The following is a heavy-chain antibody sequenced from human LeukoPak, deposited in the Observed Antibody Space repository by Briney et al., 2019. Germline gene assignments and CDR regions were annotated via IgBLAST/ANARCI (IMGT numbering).Heavy chain of an antibody. J-gene: IGHJ4*02. CDR1: GFTFSSYG. CDR2: ISYDGSNK. CDR3: AKFSPRGAAGNFY. D-gene: IGHD6-13*01. Sequence: GGSQRLSCAASGFTFSSYGMHWVRQAPGKGLEWVAVISYDGSNKYYADSVKGRFTISRDNSKNTLYLQMNSLRAEDTAVYYCAKFSPRGAAGNFYWGQGTLVTVSS. V-gene: IGHV3-30*18.